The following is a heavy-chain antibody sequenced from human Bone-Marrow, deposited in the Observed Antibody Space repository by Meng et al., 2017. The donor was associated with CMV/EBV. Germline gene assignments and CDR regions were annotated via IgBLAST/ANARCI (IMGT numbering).Heavy chain of an antibody. V-gene: IGHV3-48*04. CDR3: VKDVTPGGADR. Sequence: GGSLRLSCAASGFTFSSYSMNWVRQAPGKGLEWVSYISSSSSTIYYADSVKGRFTISRDNAKNSLYLEMDSLRVGDTALYYCVKDVTPGGADRWGQGTLVTVSS. J-gene: IGHJ5*02. CDR2: ISSSSSTI. D-gene: IGHD3-10*01. CDR1: GFTFSSYS.